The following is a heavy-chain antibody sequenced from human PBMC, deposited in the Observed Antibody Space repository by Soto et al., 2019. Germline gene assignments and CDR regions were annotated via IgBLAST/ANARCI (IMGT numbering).Heavy chain of an antibody. D-gene: IGHD6-19*01. CDR2: IYYSGST. CDR3: ARGLYSSLGNWFDP. CDR1: GGSISSYY. Sequence: QVQLQESGPGLVKPSETLSLTCTVSGGSISSYYWSWIRQPPGKGLEWIGYIYYSGSTNYNPSLKSRVTISVDTSTNQFSLKLTSVTAADTAVFYCARGLYSSLGNWFDPWGQGTLVTVSS. J-gene: IGHJ5*02. V-gene: IGHV4-59*01.